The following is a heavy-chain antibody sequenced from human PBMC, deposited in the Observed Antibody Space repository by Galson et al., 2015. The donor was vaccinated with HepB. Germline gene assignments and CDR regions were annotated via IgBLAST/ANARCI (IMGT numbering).Heavy chain of an antibody. J-gene: IGHJ4*02. Sequence: SLRLSCAASGFTFSSYSMNWVRQAPGKGLEWVSSISSSSSHIYYADSVKGRFTISRDNAKNSLYLQMNSLRAEDTAVYYCARGAEQLVQDFDYWGQGTLVTVSS. CDR2: ISSSSSHI. CDR1: GFTFSSYS. D-gene: IGHD6-13*01. CDR3: ARGAEQLVQDFDY. V-gene: IGHV3-21*01.